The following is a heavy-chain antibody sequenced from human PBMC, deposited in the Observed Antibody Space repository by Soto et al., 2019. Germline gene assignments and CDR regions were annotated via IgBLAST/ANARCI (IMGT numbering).Heavy chain of an antibody. D-gene: IGHD6-6*01. J-gene: IGHJ6*02. Sequence: SETLSLTCAVYGGSFSGYYWSWIRQPPGKGLEWIGEINHSGSTNYNPSLKSRVTISVDTSKNQSSLKLSSVTAADTAVYYCARGGIAARPKNYYYYGMDVWGQGTTVTVSS. CDR2: INHSGST. V-gene: IGHV4-34*01. CDR3: ARGGIAARPKNYYYYGMDV. CDR1: GGSFSGYY.